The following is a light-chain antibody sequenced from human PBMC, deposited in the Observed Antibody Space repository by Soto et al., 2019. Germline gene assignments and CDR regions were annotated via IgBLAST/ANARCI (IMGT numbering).Light chain of an antibody. V-gene: IGKV1-39*01. CDR1: QNIIFY. Sequence: DIQMTQSPSSLSASVGDRVTITCRASQNIIFYLNWYQLKPGKAPKLLIYAASNLQTGVSSRFSISASWTEFTLTIGSLQPQYFATYFCQQSYPTPVYTFGQGIKLEIK. CDR3: QQSYPTPVYT. J-gene: IGKJ2*01. CDR2: AAS.